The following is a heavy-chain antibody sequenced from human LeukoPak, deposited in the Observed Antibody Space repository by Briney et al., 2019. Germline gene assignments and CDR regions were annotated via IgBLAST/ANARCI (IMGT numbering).Heavy chain of an antibody. CDR3: ARDNLQTIYYYYGMDV. CDR1: GFTFSSYE. Sequence: GGSLRLSCAASGFTFSSYEMNWVRQAPGKGLEWVSYISSSGSTIYYADSVEGRFTISRDNAKNSLYLQMNSLRAEDTAVYYCARDNLQTIYYYYGMDVWGQGTTVTVSS. V-gene: IGHV3-48*03. CDR2: ISSSGSTI. J-gene: IGHJ6*02. D-gene: IGHD5-24*01.